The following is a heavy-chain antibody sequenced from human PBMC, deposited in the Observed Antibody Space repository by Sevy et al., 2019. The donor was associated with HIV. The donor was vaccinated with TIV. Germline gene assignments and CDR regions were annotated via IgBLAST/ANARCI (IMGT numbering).Heavy chain of an antibody. CDR2: IYYRGNT. CDR1: GDSITSSSYY. J-gene: IGHJ4*02. CDR3: ARRAYGSSHYLDY. D-gene: IGHD6-13*01. V-gene: IGHV4-39*02. Sequence: SETLSLTCSVSGDSITSSSYYWGWIRQPPGKGLEWIGIIYYRGNTYYDPSLKIRVTIFVDTSKNHFSLKLTSVTAADTAFYYCARRAYGSSHYLDYWGQGTLVTVSS.